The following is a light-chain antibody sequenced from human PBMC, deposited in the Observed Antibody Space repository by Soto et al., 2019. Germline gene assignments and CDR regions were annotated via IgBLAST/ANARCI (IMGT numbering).Light chain of an antibody. CDR3: QQTHDYSRT. V-gene: IGKV1-12*01. J-gene: IGKJ1*01. CDR1: QYIGTS. CDR2: GAS. Sequence: TLITHSPSPVLAPFAARAPSLFRASQYIGTSLAWYQQRPGEAPKLRIYGASRLHVGVPSRFTASGSGTDFTLTITSLQPDDFGIYFCQQTHDYSRTFGLGTKVDIK.